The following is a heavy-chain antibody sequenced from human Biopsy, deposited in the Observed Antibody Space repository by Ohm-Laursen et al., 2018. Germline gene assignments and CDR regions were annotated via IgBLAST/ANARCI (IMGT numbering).Heavy chain of an antibody. D-gene: IGHD6-19*01. Sequence: GTLSLTCTVSGGSITSYSWSWIRQPPGKGLEWIGYIDYRGSTKYNPSLRSRVTMSIDTSRNQFSLKLSSVTAADTAVYYCATTTMDTSGWFGNYFDSWGQGTLVTVSA. J-gene: IGHJ4*02. CDR3: ATTTMDTSGWFGNYFDS. V-gene: IGHV4-59*08. CDR1: GGSITSYS. CDR2: IDYRGST.